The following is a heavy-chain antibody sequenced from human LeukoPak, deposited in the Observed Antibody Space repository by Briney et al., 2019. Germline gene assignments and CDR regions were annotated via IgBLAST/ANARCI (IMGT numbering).Heavy chain of an antibody. CDR3: ASSNYYDSSGYYPWYNWFDP. D-gene: IGHD3-22*01. CDR1: GYTFTSYG. V-gene: IGHV1-18*01. CDR2: ISAYNGNT. Sequence: ASVRVSCKASGYTFTSYGISWVRQAPGQGLEWMGWISAYNGNTNYAQKLQGRVTMTTDTSTSTAYMDLRSLRSDDTAVYYCASSNYYDSSGYYPWYNWFDPWGQGTLVTVSS. J-gene: IGHJ5*02.